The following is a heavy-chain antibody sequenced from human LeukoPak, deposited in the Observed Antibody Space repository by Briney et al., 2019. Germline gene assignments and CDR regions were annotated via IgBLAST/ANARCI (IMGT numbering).Heavy chain of an antibody. J-gene: IGHJ4*02. CDR3: AKGGNYAPLDY. CDR2: ISTSGSDT. Sequence: GGSLRLSCAASGFTFSSSAMTWVRQAPGKGLEWVSAISTSGSDTTYTDSVKDRFTISRDNSKNTLYLQINSLRAEDTAVYYCAKGGNYAPLDYWGQGSLVTVPS. CDR1: GFTFSSSA. V-gene: IGHV3-23*01. D-gene: IGHD1-7*01.